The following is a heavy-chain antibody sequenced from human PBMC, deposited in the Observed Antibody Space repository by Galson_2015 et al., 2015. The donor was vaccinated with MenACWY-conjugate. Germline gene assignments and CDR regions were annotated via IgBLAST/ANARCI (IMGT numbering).Heavy chain of an antibody. CDR3: AKEGATIFGVVIIPDYVDY. V-gene: IGHV3-7*01. J-gene: IGHJ4*02. D-gene: IGHD3-3*01. CDR1: GFSLSNYW. CDR2: IQEGGSER. Sequence: SLTISCAASGFSLSNYWKSWVRQAPGKGLEWVANIQEGGSERHYVDAVKGRFTIPRDNDKNSLFLQMNSLRGEDAAVYYCAKEGATIFGVVIIPDYVDYWGQGTLVTVSS.